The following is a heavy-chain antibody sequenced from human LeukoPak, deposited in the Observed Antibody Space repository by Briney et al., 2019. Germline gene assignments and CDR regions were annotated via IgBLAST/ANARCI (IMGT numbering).Heavy chain of an antibody. Sequence: GASVKVSCKASGYTFTGYYMHWVRQAPGQGLEWMGWINPNSGGTNYAQKFQGRVTMTRDTSISTAYMELSRLRSDDTAVYYCARDSEYYYDSSGFPSDYWGQGTLVTVSS. V-gene: IGHV1-2*02. CDR3: ARDSEYYYDSSGFPSDY. CDR1: GYTFTGYY. J-gene: IGHJ4*02. D-gene: IGHD3-22*01. CDR2: INPNSGGT.